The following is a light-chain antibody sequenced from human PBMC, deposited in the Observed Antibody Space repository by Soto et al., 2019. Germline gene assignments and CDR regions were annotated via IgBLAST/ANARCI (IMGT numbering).Light chain of an antibody. J-gene: IGLJ1*01. Sequence: QLVLTQSPSASASLGASVKLTCTLSSGHSSYAIAWHQQQPEKGPRYLMKLNSDGSHSKGDGIPARLSGSSSGAERYLTISSLQSEDEADYYCQTWGTGIRVFGTGTKLTVL. CDR1: SGHSSYA. CDR3: QTWGTGIRV. CDR2: LNSDGSH. V-gene: IGLV4-69*01.